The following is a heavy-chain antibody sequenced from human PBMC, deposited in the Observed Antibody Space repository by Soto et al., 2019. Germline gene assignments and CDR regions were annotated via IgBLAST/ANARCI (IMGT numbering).Heavy chain of an antibody. CDR1: GYTFNDYG. D-gene: IGHD2-15*01. V-gene: IGHV1-18*01. Sequence: QVQLVQSGAEVKKPGASVRVSCKASGYTFNDYGISWVRQAPGQGLEWMGWIGPYEGVTNHAQTFQGRVTMTVDTSTTTADMELRSLRSDDTALYYCARCYCSVGSCYTCWHFDLWGPGTLVTVTA. J-gene: IGHJ2*01. CDR3: ARCYCSVGSCYTCWHFDL. CDR2: IGPYEGVT.